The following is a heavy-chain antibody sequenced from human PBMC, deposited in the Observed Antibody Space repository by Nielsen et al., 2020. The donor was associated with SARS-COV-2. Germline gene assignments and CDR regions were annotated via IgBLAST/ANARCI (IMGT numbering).Heavy chain of an antibody. Sequence: GESLKISCEAPGFTFTNYGMHWVRQVAGKGLEWVAIVSRDGQDTFYVDSVKGRFTISRDNSKTTLYLQINSLRAEDTAMYYCAKNPSRRDYGADYWGQGTLVTVSS. CDR1: GFTFTNYG. CDR2: VSRDGQDT. CDR3: AKNPSRRDYGADY. V-gene: IGHV3-30*18. D-gene: IGHD4-17*01. J-gene: IGHJ4*02.